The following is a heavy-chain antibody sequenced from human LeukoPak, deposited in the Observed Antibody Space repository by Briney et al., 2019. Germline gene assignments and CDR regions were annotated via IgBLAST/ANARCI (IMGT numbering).Heavy chain of an antibody. V-gene: IGHV3-11*04. Sequence: PGGSLRLSCAASGFTFSDYYMSWIRQAPGKGLEWVSYISSSGSTIYYADSVKGRFTISRDNAKNSLYLQMNSLRAEDTAVYYCARDRVAVADYFDYWGQGTLVTVSS. J-gene: IGHJ4*02. CDR3: ARDRVAVADYFDY. CDR1: GFTFSDYY. CDR2: ISSSGSTI. D-gene: IGHD6-19*01.